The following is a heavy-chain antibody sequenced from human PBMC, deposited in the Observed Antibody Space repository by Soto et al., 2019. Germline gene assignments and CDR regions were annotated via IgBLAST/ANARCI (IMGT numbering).Heavy chain of an antibody. Sequence: ASVKVSCKVSGYTLTELSILWVRQPPGKGLEWMGGFDPEDIKTIYAQKFQGRVTMTEDRSTDTAYMELSSLRSEDSVVYYCATLADYCGSGSFPSYFDYWG. CDR2: FDPEDIKT. CDR3: ATLADYCGSGSFPSYFDY. V-gene: IGHV1-24*01. CDR1: GYTLTELS. J-gene: IGHJ4*01. D-gene: IGHD3-10*01.